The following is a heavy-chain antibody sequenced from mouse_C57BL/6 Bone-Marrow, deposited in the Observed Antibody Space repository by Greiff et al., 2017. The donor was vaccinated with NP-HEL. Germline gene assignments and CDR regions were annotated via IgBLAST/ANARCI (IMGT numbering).Heavy chain of an antibody. J-gene: IGHJ1*03. D-gene: IGHD1-1*01. Sequence: QVQLQQPGAELVKPGASVKLSCKASGYTFTSYWMHWVKQRPGQGLAWIGMIHPNSCSTNYNEKFKSKATLTVDTSSSTAYMQLSSLTSEDSAVYYCARCVYYHGGYFDVWGTGTTVTVSS. CDR1: GYTFTSYW. CDR3: ARCVYYHGGYFDV. CDR2: IHPNSCST. V-gene: IGHV1-64*01.